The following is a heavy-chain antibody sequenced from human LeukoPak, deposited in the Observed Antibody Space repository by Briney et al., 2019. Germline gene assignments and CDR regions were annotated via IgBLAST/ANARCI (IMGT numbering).Heavy chain of an antibody. V-gene: IGHV1-2*02. D-gene: IGHD5-18*01. CDR2: INPNSGVT. CDR1: EYTFFGHY. Sequence: ASVKVSCKASEYTFFGHYMHWVRQAPGQGLEWMGWINPNSGVTTYAQKFQGRVTMTRDTSISTAYMKLSRLSSDDTAVYYCARGRGYSYSWFDPWGQGTLVTVSS. CDR3: ARGRGYSYSWFDP. J-gene: IGHJ5*02.